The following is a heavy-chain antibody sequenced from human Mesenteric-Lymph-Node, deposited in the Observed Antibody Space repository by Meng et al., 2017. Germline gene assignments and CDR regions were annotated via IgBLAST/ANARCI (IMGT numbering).Heavy chain of an antibody. Sequence: ASVKVSCKASGYTFTGYYMHWVRQAPGQGLEWMGRINPNSGGTNYAQKFQGRVTMTRDTSISTAYMELSRLRSDDTAVYYCARDDVVVGVGATNCLDYWGQGTLVTVSS. D-gene: IGHD1-26*01. CDR1: GYTFTGYY. J-gene: IGHJ4*02. CDR3: ARDDVVVGVGATNCLDY. V-gene: IGHV1-2*06. CDR2: INPNSGGT.